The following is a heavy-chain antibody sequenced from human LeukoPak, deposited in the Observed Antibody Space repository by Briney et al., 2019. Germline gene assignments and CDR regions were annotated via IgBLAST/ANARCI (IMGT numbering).Heavy chain of an antibody. CDR1: GGSISSSSYY. CDR3: ARQGYYDSSGYYRGSAFDI. D-gene: IGHD3-22*01. J-gene: IGHJ3*02. Sequence: SETLSLTCTVSGGSISSSSYYWGWIRQPPGKGLEWIVSIYYSGSTYYNPSLKNRVTISVDTSKNQFSLKLSSVTAADTAVYYCARQGYYDSSGYYRGSAFDIWGQGTMVTVSS. V-gene: IGHV4-39*01. CDR2: IYYSGST.